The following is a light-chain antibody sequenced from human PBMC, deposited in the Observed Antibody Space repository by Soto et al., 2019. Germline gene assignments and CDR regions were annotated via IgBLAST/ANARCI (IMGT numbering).Light chain of an antibody. CDR2: GAS. J-gene: IGKJ1*01. CDR1: QSVSSTF. CDR3: QQFASSVT. V-gene: IGKV3-20*01. Sequence: EIVLTQSPGSLSLSPGERDTLSCRASQSVSSTFFAWYQQRPGQAPRLLMYGASSRSTGIPERFSGSGSGTDFPLTMSRLEPEDLAVYYCQQFASSVTFGQGTKVEIK.